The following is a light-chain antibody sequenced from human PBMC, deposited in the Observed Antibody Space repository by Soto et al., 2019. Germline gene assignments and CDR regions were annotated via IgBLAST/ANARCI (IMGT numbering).Light chain of an antibody. CDR2: GNS. J-gene: IGLJ3*02. V-gene: IGLV1-40*01. CDR3: QSYDSSLSGSV. Sequence: QSVLTQPPSVSGAPGQRVTISCTGSSSNIGAGYDVHWYQQLPGTAPKLLIYGNSNRPSGVPDRFSGSKSGTSVSLAITGLQAEDEADYYCQSYDSSLSGSVFGGATNLTVL. CDR1: SSNIGAGYD.